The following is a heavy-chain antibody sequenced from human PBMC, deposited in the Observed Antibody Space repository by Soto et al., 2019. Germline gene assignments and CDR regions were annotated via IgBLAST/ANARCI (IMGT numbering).Heavy chain of an antibody. V-gene: IGHV4-59*01. CDR3: ARHGVRVQPFDH. Sequence: PSGTLSLTCTVSGDSISNYYWSWIRQPPGKGLEWIGYIYSRGSTHYSPSLESRVTISVDTSKNQFYLKPNSVTAADTAVYYCARHGVRVQPFDHWGQGTLVTVSS. CDR1: GDSISNYY. J-gene: IGHJ4*02. CDR2: IYSRGST. D-gene: IGHD3-3*01.